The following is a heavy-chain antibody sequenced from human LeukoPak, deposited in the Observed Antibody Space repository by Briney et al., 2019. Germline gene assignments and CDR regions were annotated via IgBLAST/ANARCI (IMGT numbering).Heavy chain of an antibody. D-gene: IGHD4-17*01. CDR3: AKDPRPAYGDYVVLDS. Sequence: PGGSLRLSCVASGFAFGDYAIHWVRQSPGKGLEWVSLISGDGSRTYYAQSVEGRFTISRDNSKNSLYLQMNSLGIADTALYYCAKDPRPAYGDYVVLDSWGQGTLVTVSS. J-gene: IGHJ4*02. V-gene: IGHV3-43*02. CDR2: ISGDGSRT. CDR1: GFAFGDYA.